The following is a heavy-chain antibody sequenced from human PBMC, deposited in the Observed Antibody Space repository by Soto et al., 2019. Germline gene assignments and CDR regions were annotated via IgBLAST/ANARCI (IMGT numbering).Heavy chain of an antibody. Sequence: LRLSCGASGLTFNDYAMALVRQAPVKGLEWVSSISGSGGHSSYADSVRGRFTISRDNVNSILSLDMSDLSAEDTAVYYCAKDCRRLAVAGSAFDSWGQGTLVTVSS. D-gene: IGHD6-19*01. CDR2: ISGSGGHS. V-gene: IGHV3-23*01. CDR3: AKDCRRLAVAGSAFDS. CDR1: GLTFNDYA. J-gene: IGHJ4*02.